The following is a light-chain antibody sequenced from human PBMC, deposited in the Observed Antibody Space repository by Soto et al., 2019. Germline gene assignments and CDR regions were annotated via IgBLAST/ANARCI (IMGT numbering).Light chain of an antibody. J-gene: IGLJ1*01. CDR2: DVT. Sequence: QSVRNHPAYGYRAPRHSIPITCTGTSSDVGGYNFVSWYQQHPDKAPKLMLYDVTNRPSGVSTRFSGSKSGNTASLVISGLQAEDEADYYCNSYTSDNPRFYVFGTGTKVTV. CDR1: SSDVGGYNF. V-gene: IGLV2-14*01. CDR3: NSYTSDNPRFYV.